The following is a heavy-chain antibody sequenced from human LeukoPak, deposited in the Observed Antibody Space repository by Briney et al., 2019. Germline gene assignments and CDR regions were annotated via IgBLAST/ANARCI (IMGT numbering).Heavy chain of an antibody. J-gene: IGHJ5*02. CDR1: GYTFTGYY. V-gene: IGHV1-2*02. Sequence: ASVKVSCKASGYTFTGYYMHWVRQAPGQGLEWMGWINPNSGGTNYAQKFRGRVTMTRDTSISTAYMGLSRLRSDDTAVYYCARVLHCSSTSCYVRRAWFDPWGQGTLVTVSS. D-gene: IGHD2-2*01. CDR2: INPNSGGT. CDR3: ARVLHCSSTSCYVRRAWFDP.